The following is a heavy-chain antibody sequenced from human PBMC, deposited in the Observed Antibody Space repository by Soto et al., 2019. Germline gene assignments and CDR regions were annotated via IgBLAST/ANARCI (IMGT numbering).Heavy chain of an antibody. J-gene: IGHJ4*02. CDR3: ARVLGATILPSAY. Sequence: QVQLVESGGGLVKPGGSLRLSCAASGFTFSDYYMSWIRQAPGKGLEWVSYISSSSSYTNYAESVKGRFTISRDNAKNSLYLQMNSLIAEDTAVYYCARVLGATILPSAYWGQETLVTVSS. D-gene: IGHD5-12*01. CDR1: GFTFSDYY. CDR2: ISSSSSYT. V-gene: IGHV3-11*05.